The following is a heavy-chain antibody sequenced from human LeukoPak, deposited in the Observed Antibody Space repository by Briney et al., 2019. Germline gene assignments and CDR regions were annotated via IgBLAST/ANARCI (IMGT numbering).Heavy chain of an antibody. CDR1: GGSISSSSYY. CDR3: ARHPDTVAGTGYFDY. Sequence: SETLSLTCTVSGGSISSSSYYWGWIRQPPGKGLEWIGSIYYSGSTYYNPSLKSRVTISVDTSKNQFSLKLSSVTAADTAVYYCARHPDTVAGTGYFDYGGQGTLVTVSS. V-gene: IGHV4-39*01. CDR2: IYYSGST. D-gene: IGHD6-19*01. J-gene: IGHJ4*02.